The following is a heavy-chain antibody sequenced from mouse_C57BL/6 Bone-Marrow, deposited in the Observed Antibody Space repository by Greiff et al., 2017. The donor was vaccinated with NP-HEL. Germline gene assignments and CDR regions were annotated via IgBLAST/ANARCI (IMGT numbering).Heavy chain of an antibody. V-gene: IGHV1-82*01. D-gene: IGHD1-2*01. CDR3: ARSGGLATAYYAMDY. Sequence: VQLQQSGPELVKPGASVKISCKASGYAFSSSWMNWVKQRPGKGLEWIGRIYPGDGDTNYNGKFKGKATLTADKSSSTAYMQLSSLTSEDSAVYFCARSGGLATAYYAMDYWGQGTSVTVSS. CDR1: GYAFSSSW. CDR2: IYPGDGDT. J-gene: IGHJ4*01.